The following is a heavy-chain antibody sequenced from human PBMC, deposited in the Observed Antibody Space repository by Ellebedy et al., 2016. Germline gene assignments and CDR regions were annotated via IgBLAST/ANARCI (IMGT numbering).Heavy chain of an antibody. D-gene: IGHD2-15*01. J-gene: IGHJ3*02. CDR1: GGSISSYY. CDR2: IYYSGST. V-gene: IGHV4-59*01. CDR3: ARDGATYCSGGSCYEERDAFDI. Sequence: SETLSLTXTVSGGSISSYYWSWIRQPPGKGLEWIGYIYYSGSTNYNPSLKSRVTISVDTSKNQFSLKLSSVTAADTAVYYCARDGATYCSGGSCYEERDAFDIWGQGTMVTVSS.